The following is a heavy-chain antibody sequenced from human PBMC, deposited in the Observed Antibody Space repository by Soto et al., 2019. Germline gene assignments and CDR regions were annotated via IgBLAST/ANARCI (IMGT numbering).Heavy chain of an antibody. Sequence: SETLSLTCPVSGCSIRSGVYYWSWIRQHPGKGLEWIGYIYYSGSTYYNPSLKSRVTISVDTSKNQFSLKLSSVTAADTAVYYCARGGPLGNWGQGTLVTVSS. CDR3: ARGGPLGN. J-gene: IGHJ4*02. CDR2: IYYSGST. V-gene: IGHV4-31*03. CDR1: GCSIRSGVYY.